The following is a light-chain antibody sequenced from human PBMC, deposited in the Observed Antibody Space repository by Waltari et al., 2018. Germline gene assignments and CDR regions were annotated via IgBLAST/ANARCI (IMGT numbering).Light chain of an antibody. V-gene: IGKV1-39*01. CDR1: QSISSY. CDR3: QQRRT. Sequence: DIQMTQSPSSLSASVGDRVTITCRASQSISSYVNWYQQKPGKAPKLLIYAASSLQSGVPSRFSGSGSGTDFTPTISSLQPEDFATYYCQQRRTFGQGTKVEIK. CDR2: AAS. J-gene: IGKJ1*01.